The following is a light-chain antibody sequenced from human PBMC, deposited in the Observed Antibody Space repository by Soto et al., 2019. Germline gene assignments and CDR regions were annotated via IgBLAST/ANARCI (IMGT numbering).Light chain of an antibody. CDR3: QQYYSIPRT. CDR2: WAS. CDR1: QSVLYSSNNKNY. V-gene: IGKV4-1*01. Sequence: DIVMTQSPDCLAVSLGERATINCKSSQSVLYSSNNKNYLAWYQQKPGQPPKPLIYWASTWESGVPDRFSGSGSGTDFTLTISSLQAEDVAVYFCQQYYSIPRTFGQGTKVDIK. J-gene: IGKJ1*01.